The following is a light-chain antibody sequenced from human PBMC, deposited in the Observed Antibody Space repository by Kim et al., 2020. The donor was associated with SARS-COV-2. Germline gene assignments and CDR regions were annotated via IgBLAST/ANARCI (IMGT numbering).Light chain of an antibody. CDR1: SSNIGNNY. J-gene: IGLJ2*01. CDR2: DNH. Sequence: GQKVTISCSGSSSNIGNNYVSWCQQLPGTAPKLIIYDNHKRPSVIPDRFSGSTSGTSATLDITGLQTGDEATYYCAVWDGSLRAVVFGGGTQLTVL. V-gene: IGLV1-51*01. CDR3: AVWDGSLRAVV.